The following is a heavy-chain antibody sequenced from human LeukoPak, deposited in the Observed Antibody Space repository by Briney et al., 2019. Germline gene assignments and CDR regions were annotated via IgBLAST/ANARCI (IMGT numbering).Heavy chain of an antibody. CDR1: GFTFSSYS. D-gene: IGHD3-3*01. V-gene: IGHV3-48*04. CDR3: ARGDYDFWSGYRGYYYYYMDV. CDR2: ISSSSSII. Sequence: GGSLRLSCAASGFTFSSYSMNWVRQAPGKGLEWVSYISSSSSIIYHADSVKGRFTISRDNAKNTLYLQMNSLRAEDTAVYYCARGDYDFWSGYRGYYYYYMDVWGKGTTVTVSS. J-gene: IGHJ6*03.